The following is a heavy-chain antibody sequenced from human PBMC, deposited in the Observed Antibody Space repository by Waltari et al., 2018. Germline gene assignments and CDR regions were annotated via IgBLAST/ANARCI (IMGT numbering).Heavy chain of an antibody. J-gene: IGHJ3*02. CDR3: ARDRDAYNYLDAFDI. CDR2: IYHSGNT. V-gene: IGHV4-38-2*02. CDR1: TYFIRSGYY. D-gene: IGHD1-1*01. Sequence: QVQLPESGPGLVKPSETLSLTCGVSTYFIRSGYYWGWIRQPPGKGLEWIGSIYHSGNTYYTPSLKSRATISVDTSKNQFSLKLSSVTAADTAVYYCARDRDAYNYLDAFDIWGQGTTVTVSS.